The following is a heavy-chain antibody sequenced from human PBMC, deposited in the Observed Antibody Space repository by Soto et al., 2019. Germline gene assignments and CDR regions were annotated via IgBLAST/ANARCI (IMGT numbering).Heavy chain of an antibody. Sequence: SVKVSCKASGGTFSSYAISWVRQAPGQGLEWMGGIIPIFGTANYAQKFQGRVTITADESTSTAYMELSSLRSEDTAVYYCARDTGYCSSTSCPRPSSGGMDVWGQGTTVTVSS. CDR1: GGTFSSYA. V-gene: IGHV1-69*13. J-gene: IGHJ6*02. D-gene: IGHD2-2*03. CDR3: ARDTGYCSSTSCPRPSSGGMDV. CDR2: IIPIFGTA.